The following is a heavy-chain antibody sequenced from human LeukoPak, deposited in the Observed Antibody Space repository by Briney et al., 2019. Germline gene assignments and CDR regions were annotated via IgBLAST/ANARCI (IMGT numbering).Heavy chain of an antibody. J-gene: IGHJ4*02. Sequence: SVKVSCKASGGTFSSYAISWVRQAPGQGLEWMGRIIPILGIANYAQKFQGRVMITADKSTSTAYMELSSLRSEDTAVYYCARGYRGSLPGGADYWGQGTLVTVSS. CDR3: ARGYRGSLPGGADY. D-gene: IGHD3-10*01. CDR1: GGTFSSYA. CDR2: IIPILGIA. V-gene: IGHV1-69*04.